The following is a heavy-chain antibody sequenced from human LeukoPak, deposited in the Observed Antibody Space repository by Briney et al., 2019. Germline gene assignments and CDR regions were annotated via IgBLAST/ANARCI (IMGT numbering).Heavy chain of an antibody. Sequence: AGTSLRLSCEASGFTFSTFPMHWVRQTPDKRLEWVAVISHDGRDTYYADSVKGRFTISRDNSKNTLYLQMNSLGPEDTAVVYCARVGRVSIYPSYMDVWGKGTTVIVSS. J-gene: IGHJ6*03. CDR1: GFTFSTFP. V-gene: IGHV3-30*04. CDR3: ARVGRVSIYPSYMDV. CDR2: ISHDGRDT. D-gene: IGHD6-6*01.